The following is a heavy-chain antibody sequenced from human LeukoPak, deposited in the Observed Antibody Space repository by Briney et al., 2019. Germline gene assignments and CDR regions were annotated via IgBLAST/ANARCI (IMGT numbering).Heavy chain of an antibody. V-gene: IGHV1-18*01. D-gene: IGHD6-19*01. J-gene: IGHJ3*02. CDR1: GDTFTSYA. Sequence: ASVKVSCKASGDTFTSYAITWVRQAPGQGLEWMGWISAYNGNTNYAQKLQGRVTMTTDTSTGTAYMELRSLRSDDTALYYCARFGLGKHIEVAGIPFDIWGQGTMVTVSS. CDR3: ARFGLGKHIEVAGIPFDI. CDR2: ISAYNGNT.